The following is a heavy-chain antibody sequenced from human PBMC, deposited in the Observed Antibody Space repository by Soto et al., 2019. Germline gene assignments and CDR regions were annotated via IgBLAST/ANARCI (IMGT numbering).Heavy chain of an antibody. V-gene: IGHV1-46*01. CDR2: INPSGGST. CDR3: ARDPGDGYNLRPFDY. J-gene: IGHJ4*02. CDR1: GYTFTSYY. Sequence: GASVKVSCKASGYTFTSYYMHWVRQAPGQGLEWMGIINPSGGSTSYAQKFQDRVTMTRDTSTSTVYMELSSLRSEDTAVYYCARDPGDGYNLRPFDYWGQGTLVTVSS. D-gene: IGHD5-12*01.